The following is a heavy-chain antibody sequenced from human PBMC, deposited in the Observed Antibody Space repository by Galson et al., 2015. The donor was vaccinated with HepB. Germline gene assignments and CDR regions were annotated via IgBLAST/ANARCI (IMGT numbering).Heavy chain of an antibody. J-gene: IGHJ6*02. CDR3: ARWDDFWSGSMSARGMDV. CDR2: IIPIFGTA. Sequence: SVKVSCKASGGTFSSYAISWVRQAPGQGLEWMGGIIPIFGTANYAQKFQGRVTITADESTSTAYMELSSLRSEDTAVYYCARWDDFWSGSMSARGMDVWGQGTTVTVSS. V-gene: IGHV1-69*13. D-gene: IGHD3-3*01. CDR1: GGTFSSYA.